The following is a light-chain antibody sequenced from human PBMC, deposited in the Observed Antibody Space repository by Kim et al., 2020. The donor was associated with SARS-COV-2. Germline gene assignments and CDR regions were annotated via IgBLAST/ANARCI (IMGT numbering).Light chain of an antibody. CDR1: SLRSYY. V-gene: IGLV3-19*01. Sequence: VALGQAVRITGQGDSLRSYYATWYQQKPGQAPILVIYGKNNRPSGIPDRFSGSSSGNTASLTITGTQAGDEADYYCNSRDSNDNVVFGGGTQLTVL. CDR3: NSRDSNDNVV. CDR2: GKN. J-gene: IGLJ2*01.